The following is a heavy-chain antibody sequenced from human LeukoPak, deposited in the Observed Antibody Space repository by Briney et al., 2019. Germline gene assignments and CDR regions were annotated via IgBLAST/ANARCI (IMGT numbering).Heavy chain of an antibody. V-gene: IGHV3-7*01. D-gene: IGHD3-22*01. CDR3: ARAGDYDTIWYH. CDR2: IKQDGSEK. CDR1: GFSFSNYW. Sequence: PGGSLRLSCAASGFSFSNYWMSWVRQAPGKGLEWVANIKQDGSEKYYVDSVKGRFTISRDNAKNSLYLQMNSLRAEDTALYYCARAGDYDTIWYHWGQGTLVTVSS. J-gene: IGHJ5*02.